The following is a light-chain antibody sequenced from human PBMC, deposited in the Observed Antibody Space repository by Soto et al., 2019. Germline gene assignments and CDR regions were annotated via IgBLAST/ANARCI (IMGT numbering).Light chain of an antibody. Sequence: QSALTQPRSVSGSPGQSVTISCTGTSADVGGYDFVSWYQQLPGNAPKLVIYDVAKRPSGVPDRFSGSKSGNTASLTISGLQAEDESHYYCSSFAGSHVAFGGGTKVTV. CDR3: SSFAGSHVA. V-gene: IGLV2-11*01. CDR1: SADVGGYDF. J-gene: IGLJ2*01. CDR2: DVA.